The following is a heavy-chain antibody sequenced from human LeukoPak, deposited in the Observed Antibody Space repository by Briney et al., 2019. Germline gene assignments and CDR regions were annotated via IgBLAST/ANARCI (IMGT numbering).Heavy chain of an antibody. CDR1: GFSFSDYT. V-gene: IGHV3-21*01. D-gene: IGHD1-7*01. CDR3: ASGTTGTTGFNY. J-gene: IGHJ4*02. CDR2: ISSRSASI. Sequence: GGSLRLSCTASGFSFSDYTMNWIRQAPGKGLEWLSSISSRSASIHYADSVKGRFTISRDNAKNSLNLQMSSLRAEDTAVYYCASGTTGTTGFNYWGQGTLVTVSS.